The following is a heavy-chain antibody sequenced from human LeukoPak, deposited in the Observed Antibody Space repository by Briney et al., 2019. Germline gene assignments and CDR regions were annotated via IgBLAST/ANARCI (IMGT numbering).Heavy chain of an antibody. Sequence: SETLSLTCTVSGRFISSYYWSWVRQPPGRGLEWVGYIYYSGSTNYNPSLKSRVTISVDTSKNQFSLKLSSVTAADTAVYYCARSPPSYCSGGSCYSSDFDYCGQRNLVTVSS. CDR2: IYYSGST. V-gene: IGHV4-59*01. CDR1: GRFISSYY. CDR3: ARSPPSYCSGGSCYSSDFDY. J-gene: IGHJ4*02. D-gene: IGHD2-15*01.